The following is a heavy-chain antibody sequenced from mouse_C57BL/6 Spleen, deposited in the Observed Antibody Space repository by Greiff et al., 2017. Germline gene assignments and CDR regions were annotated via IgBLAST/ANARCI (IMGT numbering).Heavy chain of an antibody. V-gene: IGHV5-15*04. CDR1: GFTFSDYG. Sequence: EVMLVESGGGLVQPGGSLKLSCAASGFTFSDYGMAWVRQAPRKGPEWVAFISNLAYSISYADTVTGRFTLSRENAKNTLYLEMSSRRSEDTAMYYCARHNWDGYFDYWGQGTTLTVSS. CDR3: ARHNWDGYFDY. D-gene: IGHD4-1*01. J-gene: IGHJ2*01. CDR2: ISNLAYSI.